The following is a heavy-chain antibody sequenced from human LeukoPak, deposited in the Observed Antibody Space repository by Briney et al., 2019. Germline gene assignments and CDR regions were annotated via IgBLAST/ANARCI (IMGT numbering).Heavy chain of an antibody. CDR1: GFTFSNYW. D-gene: IGHD3-10*02. Sequence: PGGSLRLSCAASGFTFSNYWMSWVRQAPGKGLEWVANIKEDGSEKFYVDSVKGRFTISRDNAKNSLYLQMNSLRAEYTAVYYCAELGITMIGGVWGKGTTVTISS. CDR3: AELGITMIGGV. J-gene: IGHJ6*04. CDR2: IKEDGSEK. V-gene: IGHV3-7*01.